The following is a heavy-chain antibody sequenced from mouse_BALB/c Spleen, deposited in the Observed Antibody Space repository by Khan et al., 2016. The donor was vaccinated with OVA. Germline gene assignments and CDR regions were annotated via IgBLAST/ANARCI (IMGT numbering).Heavy chain of an antibody. CDR1: GYTFPDYE. J-gene: IGHJ3*01. CDR3: TLSTFAY. Sequence: VQLQESGAELVRPGASVTLSCKASGYTFPDYELHWVKQTPGHGLEWIGVIDPKTGGTAYNQKCKGKATLNADKSSSTDYMELRRLTSADYAVSYSTLSTFAYWGQGTLFTFSS. V-gene: IGHV1-15*01. CDR2: IDPKTGGT. D-gene: IGHD2-1*01.